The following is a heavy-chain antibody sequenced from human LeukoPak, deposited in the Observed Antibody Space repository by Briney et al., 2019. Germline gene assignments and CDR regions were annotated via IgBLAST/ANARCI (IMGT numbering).Heavy chain of an antibody. D-gene: IGHD4-17*01. J-gene: IGHJ6*03. Sequence: GGSLRLSCAASEFTFSSYAMSWVRQAPGKGLEWVSAISGSGGSTYYADSVKGRFTISRDNSKNTLYLQMNSLRAEDTAVYYCAKYNGDYYYYYYMDVWGKGTTVTVSS. CDR2: ISGSGGST. V-gene: IGHV3-23*01. CDR1: EFTFSSYA. CDR3: AKYNGDYYYYYYMDV.